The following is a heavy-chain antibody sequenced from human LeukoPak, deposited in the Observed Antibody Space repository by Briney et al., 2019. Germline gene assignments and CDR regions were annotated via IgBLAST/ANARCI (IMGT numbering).Heavy chain of an antibody. D-gene: IGHD3-10*01. Sequence: GGSLRLSCAASGFTFDNYAMHWVRQAPGKGLEWVSLISADEGSTYYADSVKGRFTISRDNSKNSLYLQMNSLRTEDTALYYCAKTGSGRSYYYYGMDVWGQGTTVTVSS. CDR1: GFTFDNYA. CDR2: ISADEGST. V-gene: IGHV3-43*02. CDR3: AKTGSGRSYYYYGMDV. J-gene: IGHJ6*02.